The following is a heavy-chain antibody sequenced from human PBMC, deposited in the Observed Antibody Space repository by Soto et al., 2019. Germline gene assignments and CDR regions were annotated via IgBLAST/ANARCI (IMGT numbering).Heavy chain of an antibody. Sequence: EVQLVESGGGLVQPGRSLRLSCAASGFTFDDYAMHWVRQAPGKGLEWVSGISWNSGSIGYADSVKGRFTISRDNAKNSLYLQMNSLRAEDTALYYCAKDKGLYLGELPNAFDIWGQGTMVTVSS. V-gene: IGHV3-9*01. CDR1: GFTFDDYA. J-gene: IGHJ3*02. D-gene: IGHD3-16*01. CDR3: AKDKGLYLGELPNAFDI. CDR2: ISWNSGSI.